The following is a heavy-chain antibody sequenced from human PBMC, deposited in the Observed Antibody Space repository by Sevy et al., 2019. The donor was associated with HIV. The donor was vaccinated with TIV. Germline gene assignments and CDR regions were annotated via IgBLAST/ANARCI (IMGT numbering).Heavy chain of an antibody. D-gene: IGHD2-2*01. CDR2: IIPIFGTA. J-gene: IGHJ6*02. CDR3: ARDRCSSTSCYYHGMDV. Sequence: ASVKVSCKASGGTFSSYAISWVRQAPGQGLEWMGGIIPIFGTANYVQKFQGRVTITADESTSTAYMELSSLRSEDTAVYYCARDRCSSTSCYYHGMDVWGQGTTVTVSS. V-gene: IGHV1-69*13. CDR1: GGTFSSYA.